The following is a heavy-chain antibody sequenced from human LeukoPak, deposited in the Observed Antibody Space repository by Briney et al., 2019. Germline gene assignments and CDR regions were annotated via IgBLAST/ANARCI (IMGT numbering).Heavy chain of an antibody. CDR3: ARYCSTTSCYGVIY. V-gene: IGHV3-30*02. D-gene: IGHD2-2*01. J-gene: IGHJ4*02. CDR2: IRNDGSNH. Sequence: GGSLRLSCAASGFTFSHHGMHWVRQAPGKGLEWVAFIRNDGSNHYYADSVKGRFTISRDNSKNNVYLQMYSLRVEDTAVYYCARYCSTTSCYGVIYWGQGTLVTVSS. CDR1: GFTFSHHG.